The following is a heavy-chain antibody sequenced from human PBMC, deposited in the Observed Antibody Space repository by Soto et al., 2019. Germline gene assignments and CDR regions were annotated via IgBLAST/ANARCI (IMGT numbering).Heavy chain of an antibody. Sequence: SPTLSLTCAISGNSVSSNSAAWHWIRQSPSRGLEWLGRTYYRSKWYNDYAVSVKSRITINPDTSKNQFSLQLNSVTPEDTAVYYCARDVDIVVVVADPVGAFDIWGQGTMVTVSS. CDR1: GNSVSSNSAA. CDR2: TYYRSKWYN. CDR3: ARDVDIVVVVADPVGAFDI. V-gene: IGHV6-1*01. J-gene: IGHJ3*02. D-gene: IGHD2-15*01.